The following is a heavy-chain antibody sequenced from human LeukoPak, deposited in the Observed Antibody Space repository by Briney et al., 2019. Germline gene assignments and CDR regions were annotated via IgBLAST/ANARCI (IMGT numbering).Heavy chain of an antibody. V-gene: IGHV4-39*01. J-gene: IGHJ4*02. D-gene: IGHD3-9*01. Sequence: SETLSLTCTVSGGSISSSSYYWGWIRQPPGKGLEWIGEINHSGSTNYNPSLKSRVTISVDTSKNQFSLKLSSVTVADTAVYYCARCLGDYDILTGYLFDRVREPFDYWGQGTLVSVSS. CDR1: GGSISSSSYY. CDR2: INHSGST. CDR3: ARCLGDYDILTGYLFDRVREPFDY.